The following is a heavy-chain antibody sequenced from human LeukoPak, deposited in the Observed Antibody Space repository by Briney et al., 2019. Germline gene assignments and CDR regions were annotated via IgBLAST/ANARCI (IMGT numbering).Heavy chain of an antibody. J-gene: IGHJ3*02. Sequence: PSETLSLTCTVSGGSISSHYWSWIRQPPGKGLEWIGYIYYSGSTNYNPSLKSRVTISVDTSKNQFSLKLSSVTAADTAVYYCARADHSSGYYGAFDIWGQGTMVTVSS. D-gene: IGHD3-22*01. V-gene: IGHV4-59*11. CDR2: IYYSGST. CDR1: GGSISSHY. CDR3: ARADHSSGYYGAFDI.